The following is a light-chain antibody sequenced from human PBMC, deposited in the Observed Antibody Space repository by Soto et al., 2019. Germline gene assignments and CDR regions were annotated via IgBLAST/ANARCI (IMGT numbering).Light chain of an antibody. J-gene: IGKJ1*01. V-gene: IGKV3-20*01. Sequence: EIVLTQSPGTLALSPGERATLSCRAGQSISSSYLAWYQQKPGQAPRLLSYGASSRATGTPDRLSCSGSGTDFTLTISRLEPEDFAVYYCQKYYSSPWTCGLGTKVDIK. CDR1: QSISSSY. CDR3: QKYYSSPWT. CDR2: GAS.